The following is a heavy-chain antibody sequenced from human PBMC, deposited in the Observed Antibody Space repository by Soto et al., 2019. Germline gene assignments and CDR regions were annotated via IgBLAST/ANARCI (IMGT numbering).Heavy chain of an antibody. CDR3: AAGGGLPRYY. CDR2: IYHNGST. J-gene: IGHJ4*02. V-gene: IGHV4-30-2*01. CDR1: GGSISSGGYS. D-gene: IGHD5-12*01. Sequence: QLQLQESGSGLVKPSQTLSLTCAVSGGSISSGGYSWSWIRQPPGKGLEWIGYIYHNGSTYHNPALKSRVTISVDRSKNQFSLKLSSVTAADTAVYYCAAGGGLPRYYWGQGTLVTVSS.